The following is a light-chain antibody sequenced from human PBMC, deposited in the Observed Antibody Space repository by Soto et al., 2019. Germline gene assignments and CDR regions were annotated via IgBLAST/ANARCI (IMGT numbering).Light chain of an antibody. CDR2: EVN. CDR1: SSDVGSYNR. J-gene: IGLJ2*01. Sequence: QSALTQPPSVSGSPGQSVTISCTGTSSDVGSYNRVSWYQQPPGTAPKLMIYEVNNRPSGVPDRFSGSKSGNTASLTISGLQAEDEADYYFCSYTSSSVLFGGGTKLTVL. V-gene: IGLV2-18*02. CDR3: CSYTSSSVL.